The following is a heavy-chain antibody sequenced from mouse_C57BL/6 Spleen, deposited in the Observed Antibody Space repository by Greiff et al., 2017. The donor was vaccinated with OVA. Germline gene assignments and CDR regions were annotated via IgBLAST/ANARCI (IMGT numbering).Heavy chain of an antibody. J-gene: IGHJ1*03. V-gene: IGHV7-3*01. D-gene: IGHD4-1*01. Sequence: EVQVVESGGGLVQPGGSLSLSCAASGFTFTDYYMSWVRQPPGKALEWLGFIRNKANGYTTEYSASVKGRFTISRDNSQSILYLQMNALRAEDSATYYCARLTGTSYFDVWGTGTTVTVSS. CDR2: IRNKANGYTT. CDR3: ARLTGTSYFDV. CDR1: GFTFTDYY.